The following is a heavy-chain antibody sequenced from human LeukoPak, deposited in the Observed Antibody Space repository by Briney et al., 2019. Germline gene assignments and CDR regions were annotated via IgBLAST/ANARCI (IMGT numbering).Heavy chain of an antibody. CDR2: ISTCGST. V-gene: IGHV4-4*07. Sequence: SETLSLTCSVSGGSISSYSWSWLRLPAGKGLGWLGRISTCGSTDYSPSLKSRLTMSLDTSTNHFSLKLNSVTATDTAVYYCARQQLKTMATFDSWGQGTLVTVSP. CDR3: ARQQLKTMATFDS. D-gene: IGHD4/OR15-4a*01. J-gene: IGHJ4*02. CDR1: GGSISSYS.